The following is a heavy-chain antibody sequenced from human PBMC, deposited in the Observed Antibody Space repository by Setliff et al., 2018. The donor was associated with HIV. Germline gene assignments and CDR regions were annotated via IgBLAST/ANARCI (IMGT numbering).Heavy chain of an antibody. CDR1: GGSISSQY. CDR2: VYNSGST. CDR3: VRGYCSSTTCYDDYYYMDV. V-gene: IGHV4-59*11. J-gene: IGHJ6*03. Sequence: ASETLSLTCTVSGGSISSQYWSWIRQTPGKGLESIGYVYNSGSTNYNPSLKSRVTISVDTSKKQFFLKLSSVTAADTAVYYCVRGYCSSTTCYDDYYYMDVWGKGSTVTVSS. D-gene: IGHD2-2*01.